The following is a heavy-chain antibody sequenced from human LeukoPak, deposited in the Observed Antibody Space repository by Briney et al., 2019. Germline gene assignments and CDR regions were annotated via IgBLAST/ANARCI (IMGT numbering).Heavy chain of an antibody. CDR3: ARVGSSWYNYFDP. Sequence: ASVTLSYKPSGYTFPSYDINWVRQATGQGLEGMGWMNPNTGNTAYAQKFQGRVTMTRNTSTRTAYMELNSLTSDDTAVYYCARVGSSWYNYFDPWGQGTLVTVSS. CDR2: MNPNTGNT. CDR1: GYTFPSYD. V-gene: IGHV1-8*01. J-gene: IGHJ5*02. D-gene: IGHD6-13*01.